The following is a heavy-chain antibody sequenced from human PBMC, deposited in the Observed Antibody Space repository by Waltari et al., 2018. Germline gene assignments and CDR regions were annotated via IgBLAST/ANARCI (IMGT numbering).Heavy chain of an antibody. Sequence: QVQLQESGPGLVKPSETLSLTCAVSGYSISSSYYWGWIRQPPGKGLEWIGSIYHSGNTYYNPSLKSRVTISVDTSKNQFSLKLSSVIVADTAVYYCARRGTRYYDSSGYRLNWFDPWGQGTLVTVSS. D-gene: IGHD3-22*01. CDR1: GYSISSSYY. CDR3: ARRGTRYYDSSGYRLNWFDP. CDR2: IYHSGNT. V-gene: IGHV4-38-2*01. J-gene: IGHJ5*02.